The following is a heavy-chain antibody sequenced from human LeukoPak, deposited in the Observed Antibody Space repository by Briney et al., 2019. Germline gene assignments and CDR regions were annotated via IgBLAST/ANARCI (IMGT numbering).Heavy chain of an antibody. V-gene: IGHV1-18*01. Sequence: GASVKVSCKASGYTFTSYGISWVRQAPGQGLEWMGWISGYNGHTDYPQQFQGRVTMTTDTSTSTAYLELRSLTSDDTAVYYCARLAPHRVLWPDYNSYMDVWGKGTTANVPS. CDR2: ISGYNGHT. CDR3: ARLAPHRVLWPDYNSYMDV. CDR1: GYTFTSYG. J-gene: IGHJ6*03. D-gene: IGHD3-10*01.